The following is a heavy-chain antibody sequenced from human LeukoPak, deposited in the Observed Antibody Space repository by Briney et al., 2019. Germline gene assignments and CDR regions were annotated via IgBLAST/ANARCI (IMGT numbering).Heavy chain of an antibody. J-gene: IGHJ3*02. CDR2: IYYSGST. CDR3: ARTDYSSSWLDAFDI. Sequence: NPSQTLSLTCTVSGGSISSSSYYWGWIRQPPGKGLEWIGSIYYSGSTYYNPSLKSRVTISVDTSKNQFSLKLSSVTAADTAVYYCARTDYSSSWLDAFDIWGQGTMVTVSS. V-gene: IGHV4-39*01. CDR1: GGSISSSSYY. D-gene: IGHD6-13*01.